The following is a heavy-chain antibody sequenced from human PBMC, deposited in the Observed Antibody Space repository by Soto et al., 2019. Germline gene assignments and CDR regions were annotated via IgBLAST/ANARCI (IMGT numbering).Heavy chain of an antibody. CDR1: GGTFSRYA. CDR3: ARGQQWDYYYGMDV. V-gene: IGHV1-69*13. CDR2: IIPIFGTA. J-gene: IGHJ6*02. D-gene: IGHD6-19*01. Sequence: SVKVSCKASGGTFSRYAISWVRQAPGQGLEWMGGIIPIFGTANYAQKFQGRVTITADESTSTAYMELSSLRSEDTAVYYCARGQQWDYYYGMDVWGQGTTVTVSS.